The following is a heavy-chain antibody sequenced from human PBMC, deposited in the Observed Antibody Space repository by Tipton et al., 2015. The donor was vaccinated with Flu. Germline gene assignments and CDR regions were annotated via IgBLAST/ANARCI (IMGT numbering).Heavy chain of an antibody. CDR1: GYTFTDYY. D-gene: IGHD3-22*01. CDR2: INPNNGGT. Sequence: QVQLVQSGAEVKKPGASVKVSCKASGYTFTDYYLSWVRQAPGQGLEWMGWINPNNGGTISAQKFQGRVTMTRDTSINTAYMELNRLRSDDTAVYYCATGYSSGYYSNFDFWGQGTLVTVSS. V-gene: IGHV1-2*02. J-gene: IGHJ4*02. CDR3: ATGYSSGYYSNFDF.